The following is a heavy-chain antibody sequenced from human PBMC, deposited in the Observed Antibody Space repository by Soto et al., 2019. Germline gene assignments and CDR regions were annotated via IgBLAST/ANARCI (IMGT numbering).Heavy chain of an antibody. CDR3: AGQWLTGYGAFEP. D-gene: IGHD3-9*01. J-gene: IGHJ5*02. CDR1: GGSVNTNKW. Sequence: QVQLQESGPGLVKPSGTLSLTCAVSGGSVNTNKWWSWVRQPPGKGLEWIGEIHSSGSTNYNPSLKSRVTIVVDKSKNPLSVKLTSVTAAATAVYFCAGQWLTGYGAFEPWGQGTLVTVSS. V-gene: IGHV4-4*02. CDR2: IHSSGST.